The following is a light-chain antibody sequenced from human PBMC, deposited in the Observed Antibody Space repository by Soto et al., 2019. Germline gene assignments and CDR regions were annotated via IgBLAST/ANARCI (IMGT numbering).Light chain of an antibody. CDR1: QSVLNSDGYNR. Sequence: DIVMTQSPLSLPVTPGEAASISCRSSQSVLNSDGYNRMDWYPQKPGRSPQLLIYLGSNRASGVPDRFSGSVSGTEFTLTISRVESEYVGVYYCMQALQAPLTFGQGTKVEIK. CDR2: LGS. V-gene: IGKV2-28*01. CDR3: MQALQAPLT. J-gene: IGKJ1*01.